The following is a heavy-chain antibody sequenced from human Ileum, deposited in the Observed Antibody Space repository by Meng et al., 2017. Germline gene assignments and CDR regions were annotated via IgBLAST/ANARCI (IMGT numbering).Heavy chain of an antibody. V-gene: IGHV1-3*01. CDR3: ARGDPTTPNWLDP. Sequence: VHPVQLGAEVKQSGASQRISCATSGYTFVAYAINWVRQATGQRIEWMGWIYHGNGNTKYSQKFQDRVTFTRDTSATTVYMELTSLTSEDTAVYYCARGDPTTPNWLDPWGQGSLVTVSS. D-gene: IGHD1-26*01. CDR2: IYHGNGNT. J-gene: IGHJ5*02. CDR1: GYTFVAYA.